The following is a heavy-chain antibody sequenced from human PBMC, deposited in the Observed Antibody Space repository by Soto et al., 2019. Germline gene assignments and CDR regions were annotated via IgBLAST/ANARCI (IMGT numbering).Heavy chain of an antibody. V-gene: IGHV4-31*03. CDR2: IYYSGGT. CDR1: GGSISSGGYY. CDR3: ARANIVVVVAGYFDY. D-gene: IGHD2-15*01. J-gene: IGHJ4*02. Sequence: QVQLQESGPGLVKPSQTLSLTCTVSGGSISSGGYYWSWIRQHPGKGLGWIGYIYYSGGTYYNPSLKSRVTISVDTSKNQFSLKLSSVTAADTAVYYCARANIVVVVAGYFDYWGQGTLVTVSS.